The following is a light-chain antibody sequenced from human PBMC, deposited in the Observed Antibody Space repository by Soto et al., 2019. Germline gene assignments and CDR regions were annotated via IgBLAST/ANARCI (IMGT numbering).Light chain of an antibody. Sequence: PALPHPASVSVSHGHSITISCTRTSRDVGGYNYVSWYQQYPGKAPKLLIYDVYNRPSGVSNRFSGSKSGNTASLTISGLQAEDEAHYHCTSYTSTDIGVFGGGTKVTVL. V-gene: IGLV2-14*03. CDR1: SRDVGGYNY. CDR3: TSYTSTDIGV. CDR2: DVY. J-gene: IGLJ3*02.